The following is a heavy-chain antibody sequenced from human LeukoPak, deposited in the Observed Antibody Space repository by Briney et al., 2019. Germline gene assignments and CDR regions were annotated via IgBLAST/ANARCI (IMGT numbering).Heavy chain of an antibody. J-gene: IGHJ5*02. CDR3: ARGSRITMVRGVIIGPSNWFDP. Sequence: ASVKVSCKASGYTLTGYYMHWVRQAPGQGLEWMGWINPNSGGTNYAQKFQGRVTMTRDTSISTAYMELSSLRSEDTAVYYCARGSRITMVRGVIIGPSNWFDPWGQGTLVTVSS. CDR1: GYTLTGYY. CDR2: INPNSGGT. V-gene: IGHV1-2*02. D-gene: IGHD3-10*01.